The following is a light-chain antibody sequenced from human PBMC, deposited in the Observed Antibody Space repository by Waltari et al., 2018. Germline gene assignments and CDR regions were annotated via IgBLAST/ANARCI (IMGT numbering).Light chain of an antibody. CDR3: CSYADSNTWV. CDR2: EAT. Sequence: QSALTQPASVSGSPGQSITISCTGTSSDFGNYNLVSWYQRHPGKPPKLIIYEATKRPSDISNHFSASESGNTASLTISGLQAEDEADYFCCSYADSNTWVFGGGTRLTVL. J-gene: IGLJ3*02. V-gene: IGLV2-23*01. CDR1: SSDFGNYNL.